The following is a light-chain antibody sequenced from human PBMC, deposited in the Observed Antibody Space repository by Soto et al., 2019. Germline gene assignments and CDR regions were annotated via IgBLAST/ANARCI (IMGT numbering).Light chain of an antibody. CDR2: GAS. CDR1: QTVTNNY. V-gene: IGKV3-20*01. J-gene: IGKJ1*01. Sequence: EIVLTQSPGTLSLSPGGRATLSCRASQTVTNNYLAWYQQKPGQAPRLLIFGASSRTSGIPDRFSGSGSGTDFTLTISRLEPEDFAVYFCQQYTSSPKTFGQGTKVEIK. CDR3: QQYTSSPKT.